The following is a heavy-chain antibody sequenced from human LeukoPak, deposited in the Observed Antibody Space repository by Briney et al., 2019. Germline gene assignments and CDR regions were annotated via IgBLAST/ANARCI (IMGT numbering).Heavy chain of an antibody. J-gene: IGHJ4*02. D-gene: IGHD2-15*01. Sequence: GGSLRLSCAASGFTFSSYWMSWVRQAPGKGLEWVANIKQDGGEKYYVDSVKGRFTISRDNAKNSLYLQMNSLRAEDTAVYYCARDRGYCSGGSCYRYFDYWGQGTLVTVSS. CDR1: GFTFSSYW. CDR2: IKQDGGEK. V-gene: IGHV3-7*03. CDR3: ARDRGYCSGGSCYRYFDY.